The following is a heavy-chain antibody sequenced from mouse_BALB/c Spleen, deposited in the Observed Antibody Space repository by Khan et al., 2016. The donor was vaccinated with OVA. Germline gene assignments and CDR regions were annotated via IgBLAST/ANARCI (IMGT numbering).Heavy chain of an antibody. Sequence: VQLQESGAELARPGASVKLSCKASGYSFTDYYINWVKQRTGQGLEWIGELSPVSGDTYYNEKFKGKATLTADKSSRTAYMQLSSLPSEAPAVIYCARRNYFDYTIAYWGQGTVVTVSA. CDR1: GYSFTDYY. D-gene: IGHD1-2*01. V-gene: IGHV1-77*01. CDR2: LSPVSGDT. J-gene: IGHJ3*01. CDR3: ARRNYFDYTIAY.